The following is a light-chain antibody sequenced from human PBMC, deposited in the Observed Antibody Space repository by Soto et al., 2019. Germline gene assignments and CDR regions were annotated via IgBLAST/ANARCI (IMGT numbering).Light chain of an antibody. V-gene: IGKV3-15*01. Sequence: EVVVTQSPATLSVSPGERATLSCRASQSVSSNLAWYQQKPGQAPRLLIYGASTRATGIPARFSGSGSGTEFTLTISSLQSEDFAVYYCQQSNNWPPLTFGGGTKVDIK. CDR2: GAS. J-gene: IGKJ4*01. CDR3: QQSNNWPPLT. CDR1: QSVSSN.